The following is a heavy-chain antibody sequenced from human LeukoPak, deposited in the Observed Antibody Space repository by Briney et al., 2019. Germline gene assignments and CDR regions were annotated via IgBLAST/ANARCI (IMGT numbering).Heavy chain of an antibody. CDR3: AGPLEFGIFGVVTTPPDV. J-gene: IGHJ6*02. V-gene: IGHV1-69*04. D-gene: IGHD3-3*01. CDR1: GGTSSSYA. Sequence: SVKVSCKASGGTSSSYAISWVRQAPGQGLEWMGRIIPIFGIANYAQKFQGRVTITADKSTSTAYMELSSLRSEDTAVYYCAGPLEFGIFGVVTTPPDVWGQGTTVTVSS. CDR2: IIPIFGIA.